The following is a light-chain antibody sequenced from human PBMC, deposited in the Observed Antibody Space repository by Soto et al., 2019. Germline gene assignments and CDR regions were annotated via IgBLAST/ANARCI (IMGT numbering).Light chain of an antibody. CDR1: QSISRY. Sequence: DVQMTQSPSSLSASVGDRDASTCRASQSISRYLNWYQQKPGKAPNLLIYVASSLQSEVPSRFSGSGSGTDFTLTITSLQPEDFATYYCQQSYSTPITFGQGTRLEIK. CDR2: VAS. V-gene: IGKV1-39*01. CDR3: QQSYSTPIT. J-gene: IGKJ5*01.